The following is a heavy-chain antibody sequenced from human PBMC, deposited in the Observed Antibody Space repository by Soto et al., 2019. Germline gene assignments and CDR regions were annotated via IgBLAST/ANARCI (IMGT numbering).Heavy chain of an antibody. Sequence: EVQLVESGGGLVKPGGSLRLSCVASGLSFRSAWVSWIRQSPGKGPEWVGRIKSKTDGGTTDYATPVKGRFTISRDDSKNTLYLQMNSLKTEDTALYYRTTDRLLWFGAGAFDIWGQGTKVTVSS. CDR2: IKSKTDGGTT. V-gene: IGHV3-15*01. CDR3: TTDRLLWFGAGAFDI. D-gene: IGHD3-10*01. CDR1: GLSFRSAW. J-gene: IGHJ3*02.